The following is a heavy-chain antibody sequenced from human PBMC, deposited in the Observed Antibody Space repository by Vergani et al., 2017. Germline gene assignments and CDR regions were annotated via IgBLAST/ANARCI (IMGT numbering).Heavy chain of an antibody. D-gene: IGHD6-13*01. Sequence: QVQLQQWGAGLLKPSETLSLTCAVYGGSFSGYYWSWIRQPPGKGLEWIGEINHSGSTNYNPSLKSRVTISVDTSKNQFSLKLSSVTAADTAVYYCATTKGIAAAGRGYYGMDVWGQGTTVTVSS. CDR3: ATTKGIAAAGRGYYGMDV. V-gene: IGHV4-34*01. CDR1: GGSFSGYY. CDR2: INHSGST. J-gene: IGHJ6*02.